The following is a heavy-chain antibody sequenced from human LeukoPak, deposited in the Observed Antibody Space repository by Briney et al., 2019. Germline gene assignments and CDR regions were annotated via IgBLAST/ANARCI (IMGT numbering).Heavy chain of an antibody. J-gene: IGHJ5*02. D-gene: IGHD3-22*01. CDR2: ISSSSSYI. Sequence: PGGSLRLSCAASGFTFSSYSMNWVRQAPGKGLEWVSSISSSSSYIYYADSVKGRFTISRDNAKNSLYLQMNSLRAEDTAVYYCARGRIVVVNWFDPWGQGTLVTVSS. V-gene: IGHV3-21*01. CDR1: GFTFSSYS. CDR3: ARGRIVVVNWFDP.